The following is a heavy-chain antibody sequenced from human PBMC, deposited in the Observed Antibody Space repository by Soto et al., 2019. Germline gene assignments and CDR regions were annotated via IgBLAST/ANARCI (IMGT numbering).Heavy chain of an antibody. J-gene: IGHJ4*02. Sequence: QVQLQESGPGLVKPSQTLSLTCTVSGGSISSGGYYWSWIRQHPGKGLEWIGYIYYSGSTYYNPSLKSRVTISVETSTNQCSLKLSSVTAADTAVYYCARQGGHYGDGGYYFDYWGQGTLVTVSS. CDR2: IYYSGST. D-gene: IGHD4-17*01. V-gene: IGHV4-31*03. CDR1: GGSISSGGYY. CDR3: ARQGGHYGDGGYYFDY.